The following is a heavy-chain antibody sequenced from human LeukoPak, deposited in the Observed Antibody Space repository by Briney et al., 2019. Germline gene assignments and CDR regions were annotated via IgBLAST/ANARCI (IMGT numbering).Heavy chain of an antibody. D-gene: IGHD2-8*02. CDR1: GGSISSSNW. CDR2: IYHSGST. V-gene: IGHV4-4*02. Sequence: SGTLSLTCAVSGGSISSSNWWSWVRQPPGKGLEWIGEIYHSGSTNYNPSLKSRVTISIDTPKNQFSLKLSSMTAADTAIYYCVRASVDTGGAFDVWGQGTVVTVSS. J-gene: IGHJ3*01. CDR3: VRASVDTGGAFDV.